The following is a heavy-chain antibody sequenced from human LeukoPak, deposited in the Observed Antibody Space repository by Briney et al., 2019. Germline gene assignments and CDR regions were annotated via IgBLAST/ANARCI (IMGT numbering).Heavy chain of an antibody. CDR2: ISGSGGST. V-gene: IGHV3-23*01. CDR1: GFTFSSYA. CDR3: AKDLDSDSSGWYVASY. D-gene: IGHD6-19*01. Sequence: GGSLRLSCAASGFTFSSYAMSWVRQAPGNGLEWVSAISGSGGSTYYADSVKGRFTISRDNSKNTLYLQMNSLRAEDTAVYYCAKDLDSDSSGWYVASYWGQGTLVTVSS. J-gene: IGHJ4*02.